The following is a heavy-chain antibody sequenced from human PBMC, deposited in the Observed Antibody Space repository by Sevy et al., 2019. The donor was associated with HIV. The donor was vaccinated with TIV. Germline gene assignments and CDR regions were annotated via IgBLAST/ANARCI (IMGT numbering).Heavy chain of an antibody. CDR3: ARSGGYSDYGMDV. D-gene: IGHD5-12*01. V-gene: IGHV3-13*01. CDR1: GFTFSSYD. CDR2: IGSGGDA. Sequence: GGSLRLSCGASGFTFSSYDMHWVRQAAGKGLEWVSGIGSGGDAYYPGSVKGRFTISRENAKNSLYLQMNCLRAGDTAVYYCARSGGYSDYGMDVWGQGTTVTVSS. J-gene: IGHJ6*02.